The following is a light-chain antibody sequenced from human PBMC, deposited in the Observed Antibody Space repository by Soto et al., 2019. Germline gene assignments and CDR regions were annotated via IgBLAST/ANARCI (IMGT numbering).Light chain of an antibody. J-gene: IGKJ2*01. CDR1: QSVSSAY. CDR3: QQYGRSPPFT. Sequence: EIVLTQSPGTLSLSPWERATLSCRASQSVSSAYLAWYQHKPGQAPRLLIYGASNRATGIPDRFSGSGSGTDFTLTISRLEPEDFAVYFCQQYGRSPPFTFGQGTKVEIK. CDR2: GAS. V-gene: IGKV3-20*01.